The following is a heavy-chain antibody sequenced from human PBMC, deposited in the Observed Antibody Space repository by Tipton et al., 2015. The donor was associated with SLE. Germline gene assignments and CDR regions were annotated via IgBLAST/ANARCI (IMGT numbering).Heavy chain of an antibody. CDR1: GDSVSNNGAA. V-gene: IGHV6-1*01. CDR2: TYFRSQWLH. CDR3: ARDPPEYLSALDQ. J-gene: IGHJ4*02. D-gene: IGHD2/OR15-2a*01. Sequence: GLVKPSQTLSVTCAISGDSVSNNGAAWNWVRQSPSRGLQWLGRTYFRSQWLHDYAPSMRSRITIKPDTSKNQFSLQLNAVTPDDTAVYYCARDPPEYLSALDQWGQGILVTVSS.